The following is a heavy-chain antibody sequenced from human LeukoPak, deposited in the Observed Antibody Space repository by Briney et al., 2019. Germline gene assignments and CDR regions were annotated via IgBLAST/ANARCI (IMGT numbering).Heavy chain of an antibody. J-gene: IGHJ5*02. CDR1: GYTFTSYG. CDR3: AREGWGWQLEREDSWFDP. Sequence: ASVKLSCKASGYTFTSYGISWVRQAPGQRLEWMGWISAYNGNTNYAQKLQSRVTMTTDTSTSTAYMELRSLGSDDTAVYYFAREGWGWQLEREDSWFDPWGQGTLVTVSS. V-gene: IGHV1-18*01. D-gene: IGHD1-1*01. CDR2: ISAYNGNT.